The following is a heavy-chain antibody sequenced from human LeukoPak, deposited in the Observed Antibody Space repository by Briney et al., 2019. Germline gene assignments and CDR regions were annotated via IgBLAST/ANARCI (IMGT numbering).Heavy chain of an antibody. CDR2: ISTYNGNI. CDR3: ASSPLNLEWSYPSCWFDP. D-gene: IGHD3-3*01. V-gene: IGHV1-18*01. Sequence: ASVKVSCKASGYLFTSYGISWVRQAPGQGLEWMGWISTYNGNINYAPKVQGRVTMTTDTSTSTAYMELRSLRSDDTAVYYCASSPLNLEWSYPSCWFDPWGQGTLVTVSS. CDR1: GYLFTSYG. J-gene: IGHJ5*02.